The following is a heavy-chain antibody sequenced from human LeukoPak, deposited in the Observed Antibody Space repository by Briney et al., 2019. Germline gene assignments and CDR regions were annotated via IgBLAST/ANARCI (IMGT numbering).Heavy chain of an antibody. CDR1: GYTFTSSG. CDR3: ARAGSYYYMDV. V-gene: IGHV1-18*01. Sequence: ASVLVSCKASGYTFTSSGISWVRQAPGQGLEWMGWIDGCNGNTNYAEKLQGRVTMTTDTSTTTAYMELRSLRLDDTAVYYCARAGSYYYMDVWGKGTTVT. D-gene: IGHD1-1*01. CDR2: IDGCNGNT. J-gene: IGHJ6*03.